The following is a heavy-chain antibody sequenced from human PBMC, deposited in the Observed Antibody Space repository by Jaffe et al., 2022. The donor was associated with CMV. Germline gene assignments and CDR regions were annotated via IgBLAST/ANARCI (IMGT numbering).Heavy chain of an antibody. CDR2: ISYDGSNK. CDR1: GFTFSSYG. CDR3: AKAFFRGYGLLDY. J-gene: IGHJ4*02. Sequence: QVQLVESGGGVVQPGRSLRLSCAASGFTFSSYGMHWVRQAPGKGLEWVAVISYDGSNKYYADSVKGRFTISRDNSKNTLYLQMNSLRAEDTAVYYCAKAFFRGYGLLDYWGQGTLVTVSS. V-gene: IGHV3-30*18. D-gene: IGHD3-16*01.